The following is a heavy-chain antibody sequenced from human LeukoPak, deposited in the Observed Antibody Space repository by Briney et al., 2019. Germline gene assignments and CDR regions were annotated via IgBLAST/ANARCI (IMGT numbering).Heavy chain of an antibody. CDR3: ARVGYSSVRLIRYYMDV. CDR1: GFTFSSYA. J-gene: IGHJ6*03. V-gene: IGHV3-30*04. CDR2: ISYDGSNK. D-gene: IGHD6-19*01. Sequence: PGGSLRLSCAASGFTFSSYAMHWVRRAPGKGLEWVPVISYDGSNKYYADSVKGRFTISRDNSKNTLYLQMNSLRPEDTAVYYCARVGYSSVRLIRYYMDVWGKGTTVTVSS.